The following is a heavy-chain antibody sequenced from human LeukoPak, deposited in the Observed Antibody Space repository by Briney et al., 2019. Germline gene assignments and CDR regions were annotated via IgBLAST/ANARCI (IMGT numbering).Heavy chain of an antibody. CDR3: ARVSGNYGSGSYLDY. Sequence: SETLPLTCAVYGGSVSGYYWSWIRQPPGKGLEWIGEINNSGSTNYNPSLKSRVTISVDTSKNQFSPKLSSVTAADTAVYYCARVSGNYGSGSYLDYWGQGTLVTVSS. J-gene: IGHJ4*02. CDR2: INNSGST. D-gene: IGHD3-10*01. V-gene: IGHV4-34*01. CDR1: GGSVSGYY.